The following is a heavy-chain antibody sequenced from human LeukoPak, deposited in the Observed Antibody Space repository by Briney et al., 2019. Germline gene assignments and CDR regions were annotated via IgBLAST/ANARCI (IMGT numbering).Heavy chain of an antibody. CDR3: ARGDSGYDRSPAFDY. V-gene: IGHV4-34*01. J-gene: IGHJ4*02. CDR1: GGSFSGDY. D-gene: IGHD5-12*01. CDR2: INHSGST. Sequence: PSETLSLTCAVYGGSFSGDYWSWIRQPPGKGLEWIGEINHSGSTNYNPSLKSRVTISVDTSKNQFSLKLSSVTAADTAVYYCARGDSGYDRSPAFDYWGQGTLVTVSS.